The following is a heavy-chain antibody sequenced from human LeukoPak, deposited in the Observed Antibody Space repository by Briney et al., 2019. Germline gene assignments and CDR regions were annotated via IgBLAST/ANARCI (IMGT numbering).Heavy chain of an antibody. CDR3: ASEDCSSTSCHALFDY. Sequence: GGSLRLSCAASGFTFSSYWMSWVRQAPGKGLEWVANMKQDGSEKYYVDSVKGRFTISRDNAKNSLYLQMNSLRAEDTAVYYCASEDCSSTSCHALFDYWGQGTLVTVSS. V-gene: IGHV3-7*01. D-gene: IGHD2-2*01. CDR2: MKQDGSEK. J-gene: IGHJ4*02. CDR1: GFTFSSYW.